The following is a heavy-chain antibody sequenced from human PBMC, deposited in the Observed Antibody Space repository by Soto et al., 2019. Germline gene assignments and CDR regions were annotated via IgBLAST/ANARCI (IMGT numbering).Heavy chain of an antibody. CDR3: ARSCYGDP. Sequence: LSLTCTVSGGSISSGGYYWTWIRQHPGKGLEWIGYIYYSGTTYYNPSLKSRVTISVDTSKNQFSLKLSSVTAADTAVYYCARSCYGDPWGQGTLVTVSS. J-gene: IGHJ5*02. D-gene: IGHD5-12*01. CDR2: IYYSGTT. CDR1: GGSISSGGYY. V-gene: IGHV4-31*03.